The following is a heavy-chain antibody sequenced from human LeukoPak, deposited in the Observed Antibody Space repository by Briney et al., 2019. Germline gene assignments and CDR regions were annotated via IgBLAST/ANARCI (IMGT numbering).Heavy chain of an antibody. CDR1: GYSIAVYG. CDR2: ISTYSGNT. D-gene: IGHD6-13*01. J-gene: IGHJ4*02. V-gene: IGHV1-18*01. CDR3: ARVGAAPGHFDY. Sequence: ASVKVSFKASGYSIAVYGISWVRQAPGQGLEWIGWISTYSGNTNYAHNLQGRITVTTETSTSTAYMQLRSLRSDDTAVYYCARVGAAPGHFDYWGQGTQLTVSS.